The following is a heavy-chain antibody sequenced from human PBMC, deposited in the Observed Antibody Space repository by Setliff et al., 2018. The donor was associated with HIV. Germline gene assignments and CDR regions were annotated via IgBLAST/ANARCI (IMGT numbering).Heavy chain of an antibody. J-gene: IGHJ4*02. V-gene: IGHV4-39*07. Sequence: SETLSLTCTVSGGSISSSSYYWGWIRQPPGKGLEWIGSIYYSGSTYYNPSLKSRVTISVDTSKNQFSLKLSSVTAADTAVYYCARASTRIGYDSGGYPFDYWGQGTLVTVS. D-gene: IGHD3-22*01. CDR1: GGSISSSSYY. CDR2: IYYSGST. CDR3: ARASTRIGYDSGGYPFDY.